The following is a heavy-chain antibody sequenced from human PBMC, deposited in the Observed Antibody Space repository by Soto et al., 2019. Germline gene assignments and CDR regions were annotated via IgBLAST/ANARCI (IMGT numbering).Heavy chain of an antibody. J-gene: IGHJ6*02. V-gene: IGHV3-30-3*01. CDR3: ARDLKGGSYLSCYYYYGMDV. CDR2: ISYDGSNK. D-gene: IGHD1-26*01. Sequence: GGSLRLSCAASGFTFSSYAMHWFRQAPGKGLEWVAVISYDGSNKYYADSVKGRFTISRDNSKNTLYLQMNSLRAEDTAVYYCARDLKGGSYLSCYYYYGMDVWGQGTTVTVSS. CDR1: GFTFSSYA.